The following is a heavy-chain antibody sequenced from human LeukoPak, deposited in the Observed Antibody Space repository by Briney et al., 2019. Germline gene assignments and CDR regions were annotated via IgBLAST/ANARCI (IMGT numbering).Heavy chain of an antibody. D-gene: IGHD3-10*01. V-gene: IGHV1-24*01. CDR3: ATATYGYYGSGSDAPLYYYYGMDV. CDR1: GYTLTELS. J-gene: IGHJ6*02. CDR2: FDPEDGET. Sequence: ASGKVSCKVSGYTLTELSMHCVRQAPGKGLEGRGGFDPEDGETMYAQKLQGRVTMTEDTSRDTAYMELSSLRSEDTAVYYCATATYGYYGSGSDAPLYYYYGMDVWGQGTTVTVSS.